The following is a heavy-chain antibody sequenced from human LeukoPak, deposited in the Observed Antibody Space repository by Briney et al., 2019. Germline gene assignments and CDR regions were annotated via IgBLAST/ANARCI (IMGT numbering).Heavy chain of an antibody. Sequence: SGTLSLTCGVSGGSISSTNWRTWVRQPPGKGLEWIGEVNVLGNTNYNPSLESRVTISIDKSENHVSLKLTSVTAADTAVYYCAREGGPFRPLDYSGQGTLVTVSS. V-gene: IGHV4-4*02. CDR1: GGSISSTNW. D-gene: IGHD2/OR15-2a*01. CDR2: VNVLGNT. J-gene: IGHJ4*02. CDR3: AREGGPFRPLDY.